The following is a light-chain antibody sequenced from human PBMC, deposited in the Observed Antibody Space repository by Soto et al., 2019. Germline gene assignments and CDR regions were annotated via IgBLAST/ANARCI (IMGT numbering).Light chain of an antibody. CDR1: QSVSSY. Sequence: EIVLTQSPATLSLSPGERATLSCRASQSVSSYLAWYQQKPGQAPRLVIYGASSRATGIPDRFSASGSGTDFTLTISRLEPEDFAVYFCQQYSSSPVTFGQGTKVDIK. CDR2: GAS. V-gene: IGKV3-20*01. J-gene: IGKJ1*01. CDR3: QQYSSSPVT.